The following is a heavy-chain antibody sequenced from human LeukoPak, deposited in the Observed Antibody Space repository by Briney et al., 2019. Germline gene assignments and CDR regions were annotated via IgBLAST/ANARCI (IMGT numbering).Heavy chain of an antibody. CDR3: AKAGLRGVITYFDY. CDR2: ISGSGGST. CDR1: GFTFSCYA. V-gene: IGHV3-23*01. J-gene: IGHJ4*02. D-gene: IGHD3-10*01. Sequence: GGSLRLSCAASGFTFSCYAMSWVRQAPGKGLEWVSAISGSGGSTYYADSVKGRFTISRDNSKNTLYLQMNSLRAEDTALYYCAKAGLRGVITYFDYWGQGTLVTVSS.